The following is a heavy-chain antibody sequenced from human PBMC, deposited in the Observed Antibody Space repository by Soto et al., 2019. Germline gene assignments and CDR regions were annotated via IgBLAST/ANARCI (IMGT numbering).Heavy chain of an antibody. CDR2: INCNSATI. CDR1: GFTFNDYA. V-gene: IGHV3-9*01. CDR3: ATDAVSSGFEGSHV. Sequence: EVQLLESGGGLVQPGRSLRLSCEASGFTFNDYAMHWVRQAPGKGLEWVSGINCNSATIAYADSVKGRFIISRDNAKNSLKLQMSSLKVEDTALYYCATDAVSSGFEGSHVWGQGTLVSVSS. D-gene: IGHD6-13*01. J-gene: IGHJ1*01.